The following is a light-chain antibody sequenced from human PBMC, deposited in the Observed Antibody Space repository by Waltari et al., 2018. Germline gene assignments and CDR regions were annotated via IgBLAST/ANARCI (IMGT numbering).Light chain of an antibody. Sequence: QSVLTQPASVSGSPGQSITISCTGTSSDVGGYDYVSWYQQSPGKAPKLIIYDVVKRPSGVSTRFPASKSDNTASLTISGLQAEDEGDYYCCSYKRGATWVFGGGTALTVL. CDR2: DVV. CDR3: CSYKRGATWV. CDR1: SSDVGGYDY. V-gene: IGLV2-14*03. J-gene: IGLJ3*02.